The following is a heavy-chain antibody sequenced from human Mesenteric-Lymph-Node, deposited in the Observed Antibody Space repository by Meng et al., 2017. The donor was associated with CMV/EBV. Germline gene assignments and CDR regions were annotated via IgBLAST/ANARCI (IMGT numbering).Heavy chain of an antibody. D-gene: IGHD6-13*01. Sequence: SETLSLTCTVSGGSISTNNYYWGWLRQPPGKGLEWIVSMHYSGNAYYNLSLKSRVAISADTSKNQFSLRLDFVTAADTALYYCVRQPLEQHPIHFDSWGQGILVTVSS. J-gene: IGHJ4*02. CDR3: VRQPLEQHPIHFDS. V-gene: IGHV4-39*01. CDR2: MHYSGNA. CDR1: GGSISTNNYY.